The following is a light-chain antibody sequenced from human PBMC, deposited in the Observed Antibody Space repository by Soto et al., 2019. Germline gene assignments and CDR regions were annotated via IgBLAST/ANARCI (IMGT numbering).Light chain of an antibody. CDR2: DVN. J-gene: IGLJ1*01. V-gene: IGLV2-8*01. Sequence: QSALTQPPSASGSPGQSVTISCTGTSSDVGGYNYVSWYQQHPGKAPKLMIYDVNKRPSGVPDRFSGSKSGNTASLTASGLQAEDEADYYCSSYAGSDNLGVFGTGTKLTVL. CDR1: SSDVGGYNY. CDR3: SSYAGSDNLGV.